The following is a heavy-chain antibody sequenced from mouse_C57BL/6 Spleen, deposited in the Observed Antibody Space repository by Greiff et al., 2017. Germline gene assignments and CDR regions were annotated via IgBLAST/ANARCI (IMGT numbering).Heavy chain of an antibody. J-gene: IGHJ3*01. D-gene: IGHD1-1*01. CDR2: ISSGSSTI. Sequence: EVKVVESGGGLVKPGGSLKLSCAASGSTFSDYGMHWVRQAPEKGLEWVVYISSGSSTINYADTVKGRFTISRDNAKNTLFLQMTRLRSEDAAMDYCARPPYYYGSSYEGCAYWGQGTLVTVSA. CDR1: GSTFSDYG. V-gene: IGHV5-17*01. CDR3: ARPPYYYGSSYEGCAY.